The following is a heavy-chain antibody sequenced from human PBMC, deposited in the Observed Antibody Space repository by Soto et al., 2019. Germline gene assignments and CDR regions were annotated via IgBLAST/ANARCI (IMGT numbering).Heavy chain of an antibody. Sequence: PGESLKTSFHGPGSTFATFWIGWVRQTPGKGLEWMGIIYPGDSDTRYSPSFQGQVTMSVDKSINTAYLQWSSLKASDTAIYYCARHGSIGARLNYFDPWGQGTQVTVSS. V-gene: IGHV5-51*01. D-gene: IGHD6-6*01. CDR2: IYPGDSDT. J-gene: IGHJ5*02. CDR1: GSTFATFW. CDR3: ARHGSIGARLNYFDP.